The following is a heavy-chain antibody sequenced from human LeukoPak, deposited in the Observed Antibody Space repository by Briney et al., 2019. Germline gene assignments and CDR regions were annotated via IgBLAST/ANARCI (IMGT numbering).Heavy chain of an antibody. Sequence: GGSLRLSCAASGFTFTNYWMIWVRQAPGKGLEWVANINREGSEKHYADSVNGRFTISRDNAKNSMILQMNSLRVDDTAMYYCVRDSGAYSSVYYDAFDFWGQGTVVTVSS. CDR2: INREGSEK. J-gene: IGHJ3*01. D-gene: IGHD5/OR15-5a*01. V-gene: IGHV3-7*01. CDR3: VRDSGAYSSVYYDAFDF. CDR1: GFTFTNYW.